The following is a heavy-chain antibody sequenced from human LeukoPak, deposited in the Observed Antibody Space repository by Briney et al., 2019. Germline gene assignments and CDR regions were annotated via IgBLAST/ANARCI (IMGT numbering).Heavy chain of an antibody. V-gene: IGHV3-23*01. CDR1: GFTFSSYA. CDR2: ISGSGGST. J-gene: IGHJ4*02. CDR3: ATYTYDFWSGYSVYYFDY. D-gene: IGHD3-3*01. Sequence: GGSLRLSCAASGFTFSSYAMSWVRQAPGKGLEWVSAISGSGGSTYYADSVKGRFTISRDNSKNTLYLQMNSLRAEDTAVYYCATYTYDFWSGYSVYYFDYWGQGTLVTVSS.